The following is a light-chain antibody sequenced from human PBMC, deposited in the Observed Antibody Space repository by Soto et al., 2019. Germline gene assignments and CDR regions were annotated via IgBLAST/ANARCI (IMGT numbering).Light chain of an antibody. CDR1: QSVSSSY. J-gene: IGKJ4*01. Sequence: EIVLTQSPGTLPLSTGERATLSCRASQSVSSSYLAWYQQKPGQAPRLLIYGASSRATGIPDRFSGSGSGTDFTLTISRLEPEDFAVYYCQQYGSSPFLTFGGGTKVDIK. CDR3: QQYGSSPFLT. CDR2: GAS. V-gene: IGKV3-20*01.